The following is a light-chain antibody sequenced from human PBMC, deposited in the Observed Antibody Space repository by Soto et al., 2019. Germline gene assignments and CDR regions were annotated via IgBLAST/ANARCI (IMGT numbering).Light chain of an antibody. Sequence: QSVLTKPPSVSGAPGQRVTISCTGSSSNIGAGYDVHWYQQLPGTAPKLLIYGNSNRPSGVPERFSGSKSGTSASLAITGLQAEDEADYYCQSYDSSLSPYVFGTGTKVTVL. J-gene: IGLJ1*01. V-gene: IGLV1-40*01. CDR2: GNS. CDR1: SSNIGAGYD. CDR3: QSYDSSLSPYV.